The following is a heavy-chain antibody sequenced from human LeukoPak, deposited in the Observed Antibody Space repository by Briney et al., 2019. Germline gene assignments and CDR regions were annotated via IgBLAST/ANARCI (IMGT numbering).Heavy chain of an antibody. CDR2: ISGSGGST. J-gene: IGHJ5*02. Sequence: PGGSLRLSCAASEFTFSSYAMSWVRQAPRKGLEWVSAISGSGGSTYYADSVKGRFTISRDNSKNTLYLQMNSLRAEDTAVYYCAKSILGATGWFDPWGQGTLVTVSS. V-gene: IGHV3-23*01. D-gene: IGHD1-26*01. CDR3: AKSILGATGWFDP. CDR1: EFTFSSYA.